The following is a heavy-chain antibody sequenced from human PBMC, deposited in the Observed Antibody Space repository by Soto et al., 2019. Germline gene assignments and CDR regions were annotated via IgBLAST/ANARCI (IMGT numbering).Heavy chain of an antibody. CDR3: ARGESITIFRVVNPGFYYYGMDV. CDR2: INHSGST. V-gene: IGHV4-34*01. J-gene: IGHJ6*02. Sequence: QVQLQQWGAGLLKPSETLSLTCAVYGGSFSGYYWSWIRQPPGKGLEWIGEINHSGSTNYNPSLKSRVTISVDTSKNQFSLKLSSVTAADTAVYYCARGESITIFRVVNPGFYYYGMDVWGQGTTVTVSS. D-gene: IGHD3-3*01. CDR1: GGSFSGYY.